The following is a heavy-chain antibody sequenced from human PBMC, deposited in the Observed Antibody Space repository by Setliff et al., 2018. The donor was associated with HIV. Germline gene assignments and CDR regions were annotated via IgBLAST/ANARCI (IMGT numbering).Heavy chain of an antibody. V-gene: IGHV4-59*01. D-gene: IGHD3-3*01. CDR1: GGSFSGYY. CDR3: ARGVNFDY. Sequence: PSETLSLTCSVSGGSFSGYYWSWIRQLPGKGLEWIGYIYIYNSGSTNYNPSLTSRVTISVDTSRNQFSLKLTSVTAADTAIYYCARGVNFDYWGQGTQVTVSS. J-gene: IGHJ4*02. CDR2: IYIYNSGST.